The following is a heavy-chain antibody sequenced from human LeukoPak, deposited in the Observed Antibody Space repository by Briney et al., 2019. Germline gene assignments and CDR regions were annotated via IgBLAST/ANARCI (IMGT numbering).Heavy chain of an antibody. D-gene: IGHD1-26*01. V-gene: IGHV1-2*06. J-gene: IGHJ5*02. CDR3: ARGLVGATTSGWFDP. CDR2: INPNSDVT. Sequence: ASVKVSCKASGYTFTSNYIHWVRQAPGQGLEWMGRINPNSDVTNYTQKFQGRVTMTSDTSISTAYMELSRLRSDDTAVYYCARGLVGATTSGWFDPWGQGTLVTVSS. CDR1: GYTFTSNY.